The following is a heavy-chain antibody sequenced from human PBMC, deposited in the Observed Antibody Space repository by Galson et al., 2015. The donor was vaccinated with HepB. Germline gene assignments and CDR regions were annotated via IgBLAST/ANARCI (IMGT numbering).Heavy chain of an antibody. CDR1: GFTFCSYG. Sequence: SLRLSCAASGFTFCSYGMHWVRQAPGKGLEWVAVISYDGNNKYYTDSVKGRFTISRDNSKNTLFLQMNSLRAEDTAVYYCAKCLSSGWYAFLDYWGQGTLVTVSS. CDR2: ISYDGNNK. CDR3: AKCLSSGWYAFLDY. D-gene: IGHD6-19*01. J-gene: IGHJ4*02. V-gene: IGHV3-30*18.